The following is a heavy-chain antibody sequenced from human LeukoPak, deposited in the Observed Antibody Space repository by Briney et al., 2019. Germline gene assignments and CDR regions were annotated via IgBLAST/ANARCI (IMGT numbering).Heavy chain of an antibody. V-gene: IGHV3-23*01. Sequence: GGSLRLSCAASGFTFSSYAMSWVRQAPGKGLEWVSAISGSGGTTYYADSVKGRFTISRDNSKNTLYLQMNSLRAEDTAVYYCARGDYFDRAFDVWGQGTTVTVSS. J-gene: IGHJ3*01. CDR3: ARGDYFDRAFDV. CDR2: ISGSGGTT. D-gene: IGHD3-22*01. CDR1: GFTFSSYA.